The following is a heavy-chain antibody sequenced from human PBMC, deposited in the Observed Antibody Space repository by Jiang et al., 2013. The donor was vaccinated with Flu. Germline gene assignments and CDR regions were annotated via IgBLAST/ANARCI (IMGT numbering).Heavy chain of an antibody. Sequence: AEVKKPGASVKVSCKASGYTFTSYGISWVRQAPGQGLEWMGWISAYNGNTNYAQKLQGRVTMTTDTSTSTAYMELRSLRSDDTAVYYCARALYYYGSGSYPYYFDYWGQGTLVTVSS. CDR1: GYTFTSYG. D-gene: IGHD3-10*01. V-gene: IGHV1-18*01. CDR3: ARALYYYGSGSYPYYFDY. CDR2: ISAYNGNT. J-gene: IGHJ4*02.